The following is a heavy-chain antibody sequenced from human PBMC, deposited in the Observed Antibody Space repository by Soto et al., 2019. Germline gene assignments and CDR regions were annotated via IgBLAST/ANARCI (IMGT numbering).Heavy chain of an antibody. D-gene: IGHD3-3*01. Sequence: TGGSLRLSCAASGFTFSDYYMSWIRQAPGKGLEWISYIDSSGDTIYNADSVKGRFSVSRDNAKNSLFLQMNSLRAEDTAMYYCVRAFATDEHKTFDRWGQGNLVTVSS. CDR1: GFTFSDYY. V-gene: IGHV3-11*01. CDR3: VRAFATDEHKTFDR. J-gene: IGHJ4*02. CDR2: IDSSGDTI.